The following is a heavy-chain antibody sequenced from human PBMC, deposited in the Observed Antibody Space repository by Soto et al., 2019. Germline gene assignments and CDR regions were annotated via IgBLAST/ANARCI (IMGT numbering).Heavy chain of an antibody. CDR3: ARETSEMFVY. CDR2: IGGSSSSI. Sequence: SLRLSCAASGFTFSTYAMNWVRQAPGKGLEWVSSIGGSSSSIYYADSVKGRFTISRDNAKNSLYLQMNSLRAEDTAVYYCARETSEMFVYWGQGTLVTVSS. V-gene: IGHV3-21*01. CDR1: GFTFSTYA. J-gene: IGHJ4*02.